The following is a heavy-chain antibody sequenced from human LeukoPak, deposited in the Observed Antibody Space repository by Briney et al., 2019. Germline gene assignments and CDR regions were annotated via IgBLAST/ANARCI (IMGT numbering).Heavy chain of an antibody. J-gene: IGHJ5*02. V-gene: IGHV4-59*01. D-gene: IGHD2-15*01. CDR3: ARIRLRGRFDP. Sequence: PSQTLSLTCTVSGGSISSYYWSWIRQPPGKGLEWIGYIYYSGSTNYNPSLTSRVTISVDTSKNQFSLKLSSVTAADTAVYYCARIRLRGRFDPWGQGTLVTVSS. CDR1: GGSISSYY. CDR2: IYYSGST.